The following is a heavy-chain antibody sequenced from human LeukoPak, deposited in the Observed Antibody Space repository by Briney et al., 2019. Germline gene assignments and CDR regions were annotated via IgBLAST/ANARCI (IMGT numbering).Heavy chain of an antibody. V-gene: IGHV3-66*02. CDR2: IYSGGST. CDR1: GFTVSSNY. CDR3: ASGGYRHGYYYDSSGPQGDAFDI. J-gene: IGHJ3*02. D-gene: IGHD3-22*01. Sequence: GGSLRLSCAASGFTVSSNYMSWVRQAPGKGLEWVSVIYSGGSTYYADSVKGRFTISRDNSKNTLYLQMNSLRAEDTAVYYCASGGYRHGYYYDSSGPQGDAFDIWGQGTMVTVSS.